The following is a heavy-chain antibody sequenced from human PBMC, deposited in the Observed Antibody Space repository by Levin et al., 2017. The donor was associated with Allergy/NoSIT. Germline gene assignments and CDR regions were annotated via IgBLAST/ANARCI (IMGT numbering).Heavy chain of an antibody. CDR3: ATYTSRWDEYFQY. J-gene: IGHJ1*01. D-gene: IGHD6-13*01. CDR1: GFTFSSYA. V-gene: IGHV3-23*01. Sequence: GGSLRLSCAASGFTFSSYAMSWVRQAPGMGLEWVSGISGSGGSTYYADSVKGRFTISRDKSKNMLYLQMNSLRAEDTAVYYCATYTSRWDEYFQYWGQGTLVTVSS. CDR2: ISGSGGST.